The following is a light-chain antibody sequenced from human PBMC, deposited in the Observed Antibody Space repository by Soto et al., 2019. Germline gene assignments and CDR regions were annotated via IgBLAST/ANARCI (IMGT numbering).Light chain of an antibody. Sequence: QSVLTQPPSVSAAPGQTVIISCSGSSSNVDNNYVSWYKQLPGAAPKLVIYENDERPPGIPDRFSGSKSGTSATLAITGLQTGDEADYYCGTWESTLYPGFFVFGTGSKVTVL. CDR2: END. CDR1: SSNVDNNY. CDR3: GTWESTLYPGFFV. V-gene: IGLV1-51*02. J-gene: IGLJ1*01.